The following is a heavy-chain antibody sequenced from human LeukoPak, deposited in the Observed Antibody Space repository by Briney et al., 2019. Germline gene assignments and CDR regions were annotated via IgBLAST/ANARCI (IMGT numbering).Heavy chain of an antibody. Sequence: GGSLRLSCAASGFTFSSYAMSWVRQAPGKGLEWVGRIKSKTDGGTTDYAAPVKGRFTISRDDSKNTLYLQMNSLKTEDTAVYYCTTDTIVGATIFDYWGQGTLVTVSS. CDR1: GFTFSSYA. V-gene: IGHV3-15*01. J-gene: IGHJ4*02. CDR2: IKSKTDGGTT. D-gene: IGHD1-26*01. CDR3: TTDTIVGATIFDY.